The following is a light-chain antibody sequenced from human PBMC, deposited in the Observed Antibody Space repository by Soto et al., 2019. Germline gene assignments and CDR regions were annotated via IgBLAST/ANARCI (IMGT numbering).Light chain of an antibody. CDR3: QQDYNLSWT. Sequence: PGERVTLSCRASQSVSSSYLTWYQQKPGQAPRLLIYGASTRATGIPARFSGSGSGTDFTLTISSLQPEDFAVYYCQQDYNLSWTFAQGTKVEIK. CDR1: QSVSSSY. CDR2: GAS. V-gene: IGKV3D-7*01. J-gene: IGKJ1*01.